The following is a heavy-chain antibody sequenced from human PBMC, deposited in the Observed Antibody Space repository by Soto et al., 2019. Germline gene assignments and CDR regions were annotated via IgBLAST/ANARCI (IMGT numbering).Heavy chain of an antibody. V-gene: IGHV4-34*01. D-gene: IGHD6-19*01. Sequence: SETLSLTCAVYGGSFSGYYWSWIRQPPGKGLEWIGEINHSGSTNYNPSLKSRVTISVDTSKNQFSLQLNSVTPEDTAVYYCAKDPRIGIAVAGVFDYWGQGTLVTVSS. CDR1: GGSFSGYY. CDR3: AKDPRIGIAVAGVFDY. J-gene: IGHJ4*02. CDR2: INHSGST.